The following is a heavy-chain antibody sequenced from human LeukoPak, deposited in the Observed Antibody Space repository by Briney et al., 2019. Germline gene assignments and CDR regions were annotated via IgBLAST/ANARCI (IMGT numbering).Heavy chain of an antibody. J-gene: IGHJ5*02. V-gene: IGHV4-34*01. D-gene: IGHD5-24*01. CDR1: GGSFSGYY. CDR3: ARADRDGYNSGRGQFDP. Sequence: SETLSLTCAVYGGSFSGYYWSWIRQPPGKGLEWIGEINRSGSTNYNPSLKSRVTISLDTSKNQFSLKLSSVTAADTALYYCARADRDGYNSGRGQFDPWGQGILVTVSS. CDR2: INRSGST.